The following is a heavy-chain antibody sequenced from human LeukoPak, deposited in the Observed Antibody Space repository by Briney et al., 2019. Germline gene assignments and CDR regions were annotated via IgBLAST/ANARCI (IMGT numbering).Heavy chain of an antibody. V-gene: IGHV3-23*01. CDR3: AKEKDYGYYDSSGSLFDY. J-gene: IGHJ4*02. CDR1: GFIFRSYA. D-gene: IGHD3-22*01. Sequence: PGGSLRLSCASSGFIFRSYAMNWVRPAPAKGLEWVSAISGSGSSTYYADSVKRRFTISRDNSKNTLYLQMNSLRAEDTAEYYCAKEKDYGYYDSSGSLFDYWGQGALVTVSS. CDR2: ISGSGSST.